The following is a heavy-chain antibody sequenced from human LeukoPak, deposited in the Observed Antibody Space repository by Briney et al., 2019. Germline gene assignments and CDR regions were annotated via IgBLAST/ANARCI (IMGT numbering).Heavy chain of an antibody. Sequence: SETLSLTCTVSGGSVSSYYWSWIRQPAGKGLEWIGRIHPSGSTNYNPSLKSRATMSVDTSKSQFSLKLSSVTAADTALYYCARDSDTFSSAWYRYFDYWGQGTLVTVSS. CDR1: GGSVSSYY. J-gene: IGHJ4*02. D-gene: IGHD6-19*01. CDR2: IHPSGST. V-gene: IGHV4-4*07. CDR3: ARDSDTFSSAWYRYFDY.